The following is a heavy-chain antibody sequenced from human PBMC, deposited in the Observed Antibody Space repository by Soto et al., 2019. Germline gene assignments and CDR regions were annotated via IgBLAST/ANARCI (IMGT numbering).Heavy chain of an antibody. D-gene: IGHD2-8*02. J-gene: IGHJ5*02. Sequence: ASVKVSCKASGYTFTGYYMHWVRQAPGQGLEWIGWINPNSGGTNYAQKLQGRDTMTTDTSTSTAYMELRSLRSDDTAVYYCARDGGVQARFDPWGQGTLVTVSS. CDR1: GYTFTGYY. CDR3: ARDGGVQARFDP. V-gene: IGHV1-2*02. CDR2: INPNSGGT.